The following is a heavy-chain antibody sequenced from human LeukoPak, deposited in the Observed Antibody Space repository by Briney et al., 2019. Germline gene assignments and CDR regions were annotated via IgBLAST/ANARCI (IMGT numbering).Heavy chain of an antibody. Sequence: PGGPLRLSCAASGFTFSDYYMSWIRQAQGKGLGWVSYISSSGSTIYYADSVKGRFTISRDNAKNSLYLQMNSLRAEDTAVYYCARTSYYDFWSGYLRAIDYWGQGTLVTVSS. CDR1: GFTFSDYY. J-gene: IGHJ4*02. V-gene: IGHV3-11*01. CDR3: ARTSYYDFWSGYLRAIDY. D-gene: IGHD3-3*01. CDR2: ISSSGSTI.